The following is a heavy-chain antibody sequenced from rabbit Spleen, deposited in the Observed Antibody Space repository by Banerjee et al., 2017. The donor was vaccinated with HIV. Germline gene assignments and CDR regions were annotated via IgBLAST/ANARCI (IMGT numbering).Heavy chain of an antibody. J-gene: IGHJ3*01. D-gene: IGHD2-1*01. V-gene: IGHV1S40*01. CDR1: GFSFSSGYY. CDR3: ARARDTYDDVGDYARLDL. CDR2: IYAGSSGNT. Sequence: QSLEESGGDLVKPGASLTLTCTASGFSFSSGYYMCWVRQAPGKGLEWIACIYAGSSGNTYYASWAKGRFTISKTSSTTMTLQMTSLTAADTATYFCARARDTYDDVGDYARLDLWGPGTLVTVS.